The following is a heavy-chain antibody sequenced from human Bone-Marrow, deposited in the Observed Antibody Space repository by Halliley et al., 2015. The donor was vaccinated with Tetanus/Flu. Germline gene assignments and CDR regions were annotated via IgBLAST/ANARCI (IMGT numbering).Heavy chain of an antibody. Sequence: GLVKPSETLSLTCTVSGGSMNSYYWSWIRQPPGKGLEWIGYIYYSGSTNSNPSLRNRVTFSVDTSKSQFSLKLKSVTAADTAVYFCARHPRTGLDRNYNFDYWGQGTLVTVSS. J-gene: IGHJ4*02. V-gene: IGHV4-59*08. CDR1: GGSMNSYY. CDR2: IYYSGST. D-gene: IGHD1-1*01. CDR3: ARHPRTGLDRNYNFDY.